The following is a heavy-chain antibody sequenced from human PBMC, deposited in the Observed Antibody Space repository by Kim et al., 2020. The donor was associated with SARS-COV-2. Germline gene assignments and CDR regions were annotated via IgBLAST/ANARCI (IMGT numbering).Heavy chain of an antibody. CDR1: GDSISSSEYH. V-gene: IGHV4-39*01. J-gene: IGHJ4*02. D-gene: IGHD3-10*01. CDR3: ARVLLTGSGSRGWFDY. CDR2: IFSSGSP. Sequence: SETLSLTCSVSGDSISSSEYHWGWIRQPPGKGLEWIGNIFSSGSPSYTPSLKSRLTISVDTSKNVFSLKLNSVTATDTAVYFCARVLLTGSGSRGWFDYWGQGTLVTVSS.